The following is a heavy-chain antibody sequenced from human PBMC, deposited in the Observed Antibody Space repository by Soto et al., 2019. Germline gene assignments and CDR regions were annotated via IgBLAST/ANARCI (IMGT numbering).Heavy chain of an antibody. V-gene: IGHV3-64*01. Sequence: EVQLVESGGDLVQPGGSLRLSCAASGFTFSSSAMHWVRQAPGKGLEYVSSISSDGGNTYYANSVKGRFTISRDNSKNTLYLQMGSLRTEELAVYYCARRGDVYSGFDIWGQGTMVTVSS. CDR1: GFTFSSSA. CDR2: ISSDGGNT. D-gene: IGHD3-16*01. CDR3: ARRGDVYSGFDI. J-gene: IGHJ3*02.